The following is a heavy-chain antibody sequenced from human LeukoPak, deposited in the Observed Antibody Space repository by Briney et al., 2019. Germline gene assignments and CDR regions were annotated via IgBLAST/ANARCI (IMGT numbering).Heavy chain of an antibody. Sequence: GSLRLSCAVSGFTFSSYWMHWVRQAPGKGLVWVSRINSDGSSTNYADSVKGRFTVSRDNAKNTLYVQMNSLRAEDTAVYYCARGYSSGWENYFDYWGQGTLVTVSS. V-gene: IGHV3-74*01. CDR1: GFTFSSYW. D-gene: IGHD6-19*01. CDR3: ARGYSSGWENYFDY. CDR2: INSDGSST. J-gene: IGHJ4*02.